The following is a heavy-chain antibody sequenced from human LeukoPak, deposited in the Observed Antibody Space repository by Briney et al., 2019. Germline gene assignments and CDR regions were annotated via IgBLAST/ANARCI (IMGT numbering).Heavy chain of an antibody. Sequence: SETLSLTCIVSGGSIGSYYWSWVRQTPGKGLEWIGYVYYTGRTNYNPSLKGRVTIFVDTSKNQFSLKLSSVTAADTAVYYCARLTEGWWGQGALVTVFS. CDR2: VYYTGRT. CDR3: ARLTEGW. D-gene: IGHD2-15*01. CDR1: GGSIGSYY. V-gene: IGHV4-59*08. J-gene: IGHJ4*02.